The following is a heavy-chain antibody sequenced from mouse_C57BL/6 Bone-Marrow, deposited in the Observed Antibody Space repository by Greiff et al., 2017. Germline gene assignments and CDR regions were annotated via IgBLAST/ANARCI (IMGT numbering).Heavy chain of an antibody. CDR3: ALTGTYYFDY. V-gene: IGHV2-2*01. Sequence: VQLQQSGPGLVQPSQSLSITCTVSGFSLTSYGVHWVRQSPGKGLEWLGVIWSGGSTDYNAAFISRLSISKDNSKSQVFFKMNSLQADDKAIYYCALTGTYYFDYWGQGTTLTVSS. CDR1: GFSLTSYG. CDR2: IWSGGST. J-gene: IGHJ2*01. D-gene: IGHD4-1*01.